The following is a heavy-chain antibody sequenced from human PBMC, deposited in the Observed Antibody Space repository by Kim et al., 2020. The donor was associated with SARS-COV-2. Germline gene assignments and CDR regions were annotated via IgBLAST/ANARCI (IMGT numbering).Heavy chain of an antibody. Sequence: GGSLRLSCAASGFTFNTYGIHWVRQAPGRGLEWVTVISYDGSHKYFADSVKGRFTISRDNSKNTVYLEMNNLRIEDTAVYYCAKSFSGSYFGYDYWGQGTLVTVSS. CDR2: ISYDGSHK. V-gene: IGHV3-30*18. D-gene: IGHD1-26*01. CDR3: AKSFSGSYFGYDY. CDR1: GFTFNTYG. J-gene: IGHJ4*02.